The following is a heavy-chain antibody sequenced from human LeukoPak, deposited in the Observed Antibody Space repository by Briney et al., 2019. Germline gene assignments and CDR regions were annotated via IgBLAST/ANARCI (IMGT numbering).Heavy chain of an antibody. J-gene: IGHJ4*02. V-gene: IGHV3-48*03. CDR1: GFTFSSYE. D-gene: IGHD3-10*01. CDR2: ISSSGSTI. Sequence: GGSLRLSCAASGFTFSSYEMNWVRQAPGKGLEWVSYISSSGSTIYYADSVKGRFTISRDNAMNSLYLQMNSLRAEDTAVYYCARDPFGSRFGELFAPHFDYWGQGTLVTVSS. CDR3: ARDPFGSRFGELFAPHFDY.